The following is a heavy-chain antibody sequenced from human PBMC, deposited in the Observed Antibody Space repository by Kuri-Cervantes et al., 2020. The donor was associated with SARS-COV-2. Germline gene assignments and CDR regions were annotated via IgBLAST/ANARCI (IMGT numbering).Heavy chain of an antibody. CDR2: IYSGGST. V-gene: IGHV3-66*02. CDR3: AGVEVAGMSYGMDV. CDR1: GFTVSSNY. Sequence: GESLKISCAASGFTVSSNYMSWVRQAPGKGLEWVSVIYSGGSTYYADSVKGRFTISRDNSKNTLYLQMNSLRAEDTAVYYCAGVEVAGMSYGMDVWGQGTTVTVSS. J-gene: IGHJ6*02. D-gene: IGHD6-19*01.